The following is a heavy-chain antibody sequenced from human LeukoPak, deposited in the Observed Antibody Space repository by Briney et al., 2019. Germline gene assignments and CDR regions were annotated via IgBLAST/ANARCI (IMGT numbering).Heavy chain of an antibody. D-gene: IGHD5-18*01. CDR1: GFTFSNYW. CDR3: ARLRDTVTSASDY. V-gene: IGHV3-21*01. CDR2: ISSSGGYI. J-gene: IGHJ4*02. Sequence: GGSLRLSCVASGFTFSNYWMTWVRQAPGKGLEWVATISSSGGYIYYADSVKGRFTISRDTVQNSLFLQLNSLRVEDTAVYNCARLRDTVTSASDYWGQGTLVTVSS.